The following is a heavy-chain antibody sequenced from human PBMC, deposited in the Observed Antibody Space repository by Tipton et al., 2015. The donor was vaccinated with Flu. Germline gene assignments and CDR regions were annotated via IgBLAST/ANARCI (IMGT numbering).Heavy chain of an antibody. V-gene: IGHV3-30*01. CDR1: GFTFSSYA. CDR2: ISYDGSNK. J-gene: IGHJ5*02. CDR3: ARDQRITFGGVIVGDSWFDP. Sequence: QLVQSGGGVVQPGRSLRLSCAASGFTFSSYAMHWVRQAPGKGLEWVAVISYDGSNKYYADSVKGRFTISRDNSKNTLYLQMNSLRAEDTAVYYCARDQRITFGGVIVGDSWFDPWGQGTLVTVSS. D-gene: IGHD3-16*02.